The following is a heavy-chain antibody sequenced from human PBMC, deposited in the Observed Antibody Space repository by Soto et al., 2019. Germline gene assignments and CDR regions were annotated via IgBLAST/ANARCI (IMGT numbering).Heavy chain of an antibody. D-gene: IGHD2-15*01. CDR1: GGSISSSSYY. CDR3: ARTYCSGGSCYSDYYYYYYMDV. CDR2: IYYSGST. Sequence: SETLSLTCTVSGGSISSSSYYCGWIRQPPGKGLEWIGSIYYSGSTYYNPSLKSRVTISVDTSKNQFSLKLSSVTAADTAVYYCARTYCSGGSCYSDYYYYYYMDVWGKGTTVTVSS. V-gene: IGHV4-39*01. J-gene: IGHJ6*03.